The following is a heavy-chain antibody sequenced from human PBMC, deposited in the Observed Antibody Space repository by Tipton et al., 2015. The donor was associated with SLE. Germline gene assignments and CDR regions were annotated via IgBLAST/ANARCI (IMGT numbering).Heavy chain of an antibody. J-gene: IGHJ4*02. CDR3: VQGGWLDY. Sequence: SLRLSCAASGFTSSSSAMHWVRQAPGKGLEWVASVKQDGREKYYVDSVKGRFTISRDIPRNTLYLQMNSLRAEDTAIYYCVQGGWLDYWGQGTLVAVSS. V-gene: IGHV3-7*03. D-gene: IGHD6-19*01. CDR2: VKQDGREK. CDR1: GFTSSSSA.